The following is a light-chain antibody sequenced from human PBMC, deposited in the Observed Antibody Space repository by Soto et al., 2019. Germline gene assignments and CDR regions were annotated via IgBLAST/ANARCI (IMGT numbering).Light chain of an antibody. CDR3: MQPLQTPWT. Sequence: EIVMTQSPATLSVSPGERATLSCRASQSVSSNLAWYQQKPGQAPRLLIYGGVTRATGIPARFRGSGSGTDFTLKISRVEAEDVGVYYCMQPLQTPWTFGQGTKVEIK. CDR2: GGV. CDR1: QSVSSN. J-gene: IGKJ1*01. V-gene: IGKV3-15*01.